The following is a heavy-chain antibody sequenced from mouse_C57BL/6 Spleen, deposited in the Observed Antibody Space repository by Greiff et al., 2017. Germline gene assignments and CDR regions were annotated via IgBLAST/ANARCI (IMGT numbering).Heavy chain of an antibody. CDR2: IDPSDSYT. J-gene: IGHJ4*01. CDR3: ARSYSNYVVMDY. CDR1: GYTFTSYW. Sequence: QVQLQQPGAELVMPGASVKLSCKASGYTFTSYWMHWVKQRPGQGLEWIGEIDPSDSYTNYNQKFKGKSTLTVDKSSSTAYMQLSSLTSEDSAVYYCARSYSNYVVMDYWGQGTSVTVSS. V-gene: IGHV1-69*01. D-gene: IGHD2-5*01.